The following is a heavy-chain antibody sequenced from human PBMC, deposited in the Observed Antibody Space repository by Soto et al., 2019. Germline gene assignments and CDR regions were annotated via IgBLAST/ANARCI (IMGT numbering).Heavy chain of an antibody. CDR1: GGSISTYY. Sequence: SETLSLTCTVSGGSISTYYWNWIRQRPGKGLEWIGCLYYGGSSNYNPSLHSRLPKSLDTSQNQSALNPSSLTAAHTDVYYCQRGRDDYTGQDAHPWGR. V-gene: IGHV4-59*01. J-gene: IGHJ2*01. D-gene: IGHD4-4*01. CDR3: QRGRDDYTGQDAHP. CDR2: LYYGGSS.